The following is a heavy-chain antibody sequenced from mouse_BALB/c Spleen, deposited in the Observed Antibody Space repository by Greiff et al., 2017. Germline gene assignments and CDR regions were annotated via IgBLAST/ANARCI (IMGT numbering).Heavy chain of an antibody. CDR1: GYAFSSSW. Sequence: VQVVESGPELVKPGASVKISCKASGYAFSSSWMNWVKQRPGQGLEWIGRIYPGDGDTNYNRKFKGKATLTADKSSSTAYMQLSSLTSVDSAVYFCARWGYYGSSYKDYWGQGTTLTVSS. CDR2: IYPGDGDT. V-gene: IGHV1-82*01. D-gene: IGHD1-1*01. CDR3: ARWGYYGSSYKDY. J-gene: IGHJ2*01.